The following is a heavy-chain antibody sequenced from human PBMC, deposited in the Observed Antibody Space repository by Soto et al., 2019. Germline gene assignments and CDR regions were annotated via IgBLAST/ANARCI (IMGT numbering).Heavy chain of an antibody. D-gene: IGHD3-22*01. CDR2: INHSGST. V-gene: IGHV4-34*09. J-gene: IGHJ3*02. CDR3: ARHNYYDSSGQRPIHAFDI. Sequence: SETLSLTCAVYGGSFSGYYWSWIRQPPGKGLEWIGEINHSGSTYYNPSLKSRVTISVDTSKNQFSLKLSSVTAADTAVYYCARHNYYDSSGQRPIHAFDIWGQGTMVTVSS. CDR1: GGSFSGYY.